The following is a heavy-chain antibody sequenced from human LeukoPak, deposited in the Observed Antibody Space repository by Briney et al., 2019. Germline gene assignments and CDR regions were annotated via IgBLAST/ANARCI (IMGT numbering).Heavy chain of an antibody. D-gene: IGHD6-6*01. Sequence: PSETLSLTCTVSGGSISSGGYYWSWIRQPAGKGLEWIGRIYSSETINYNPSLKSRVTISVDTSKNQFSLKINSVTAADTAVYYCARSLSITTRSDAFDIWGQGTKVTVSS. V-gene: IGHV4-61*02. CDR1: GGSISSGGYY. CDR2: IYSSETI. J-gene: IGHJ3*02. CDR3: ARSLSITTRSDAFDI.